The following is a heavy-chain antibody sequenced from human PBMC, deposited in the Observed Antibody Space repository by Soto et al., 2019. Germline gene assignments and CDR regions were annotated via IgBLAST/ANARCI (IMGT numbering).Heavy chain of an antibody. V-gene: IGHV4-31*03. CDR3: ARDRHNNFVDP. CDR2: IYYSGST. J-gene: IGHJ5*02. Sequence: QVQLQESGPGLVKPSQTLSLTCTVSGASMSSGGYYWTWIRQSPGKGLEWIGYIYYSGSTYYNPSLDSRVAISLDTSRSQFYLTLHSVTAADTAIYYCARDRHNNFVDPWGQGTLVTVSS. CDR1: GASMSSGGYY. D-gene: IGHD1-1*01.